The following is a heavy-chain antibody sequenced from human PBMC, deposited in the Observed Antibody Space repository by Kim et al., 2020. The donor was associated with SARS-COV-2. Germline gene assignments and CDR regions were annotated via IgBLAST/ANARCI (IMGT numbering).Heavy chain of an antibody. D-gene: IGHD3-22*01. Sequence: SETLSLTCTVSGGSISSSSYYWGWIRQPPGKGLEWIGSIYYSGSTYYNPSLKSRVTISVDTSKNQFSLKLSSVTAADTAVYYCARHPQDYYASSGYGTWGQGTLVTVSS. J-gene: IGHJ5*02. CDR1: GGSISSSSYY. V-gene: IGHV4-39*01. CDR3: ARHPQDYYASSGYGT. CDR2: IYYSGST.